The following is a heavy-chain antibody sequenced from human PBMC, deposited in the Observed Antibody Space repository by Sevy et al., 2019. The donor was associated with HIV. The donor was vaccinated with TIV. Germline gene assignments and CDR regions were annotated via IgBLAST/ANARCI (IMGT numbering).Heavy chain of an antibody. CDR1: GFTFSDHY. V-gene: IGHV3-72*01. J-gene: IGHJ4*02. Sequence: GGSLRLSCAASGFTFSDHYMEWVRQAPGKGLEWVGRTRNKADSYTTEYAASVKGGFIISRDDSKNSLYLQMNSLKTEDTAVYYCATHAGIAAAGRVFDYWGQGSLVTVSS. D-gene: IGHD6-13*01. CDR2: TRNKADSYTT. CDR3: ATHAGIAAAGRVFDY.